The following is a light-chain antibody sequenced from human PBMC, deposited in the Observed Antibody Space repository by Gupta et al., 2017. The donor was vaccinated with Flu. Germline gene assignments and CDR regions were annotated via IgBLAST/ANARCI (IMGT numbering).Light chain of an antibody. J-gene: IGLJ1*01. Sequence: TRSSDYSNYKVDWYKQRPGKGPRFVRRVGTGVIVGSKGDGIPDRFSVLGSGLNRYLTIKNIQEEDESDDDCGADHGSGSNFVYVFGTGTKVTVL. V-gene: IGLV9-49*01. CDR2: VGTGVIVG. CDR1: SDYSNYK. CDR3: GADHGSGSNFVYV.